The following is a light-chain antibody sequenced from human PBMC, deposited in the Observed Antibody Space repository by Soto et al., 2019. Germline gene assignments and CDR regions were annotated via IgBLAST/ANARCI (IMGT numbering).Light chain of an antibody. Sequence: DIQMTQFPSTLSASVGDSVTITCRASQSIRSWLAWYQQKPGKAPKLLIYDGSSLQSGVPSGFSGSGSGTEFTLTINSLQPDDFATYYCQQYSAYPYTFGQGTKVETK. CDR3: QQYSAYPYT. J-gene: IGKJ2*01. V-gene: IGKV1-5*01. CDR2: DGS. CDR1: QSIRSW.